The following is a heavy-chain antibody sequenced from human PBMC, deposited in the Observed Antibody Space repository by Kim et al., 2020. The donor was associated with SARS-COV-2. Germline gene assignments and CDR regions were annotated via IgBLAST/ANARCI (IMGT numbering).Heavy chain of an antibody. J-gene: IGHJ5*02. CDR3: ASHGGSGSQVRFDP. V-gene: IGHV1-69*13. D-gene: IGHD3-10*01. Sequence: SVKVSCKASGGTFSSYAISWVRQAPGQGLEWMGGIIPIFGTANYAQKFQGRVTITADESTSTAYMELSSLRSEDTAVYYCASHGGSGSQVRFDPWGQGTLVTVSS. CDR1: GGTFSSYA. CDR2: IIPIFGTA.